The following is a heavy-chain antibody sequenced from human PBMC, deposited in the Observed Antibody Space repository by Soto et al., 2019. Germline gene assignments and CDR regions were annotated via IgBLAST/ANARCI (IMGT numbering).Heavy chain of an antibody. CDR1: GGSISSYY. CDR3: ARQRSYSGYDLYYYYYGMDV. J-gene: IGHJ6*02. CDR2: IYYSGST. Sequence: SETLSLTCTVSGGSISSYYWSWIRQPPGKGLEWIGYIYYSGSTNYNPSLKSRVTISVDTSKNQFSLKLSSVTAADTAVYYCARQRSYSGYDLYYYYYGMDVWGQGTTVTVSS. V-gene: IGHV4-59*08. D-gene: IGHD5-12*01.